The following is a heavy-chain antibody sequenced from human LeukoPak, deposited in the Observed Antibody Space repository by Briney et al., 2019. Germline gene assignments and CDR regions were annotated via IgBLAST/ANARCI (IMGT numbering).Heavy chain of an antibody. CDR3: AREKNYGDFKGDYYYGMDV. CDR2: ISAYNGNT. CDR1: GYTFTSYG. V-gene: IGHV1-18*01. D-gene: IGHD4-17*01. Sequence: GASVRVSCKASGYTFTSYGISWVRQAPGQGLEWMGWISAYNGNTNYAQKLQGRVTMTTDTSTSTAYMELRSLRSDDTAVYYCAREKNYGDFKGDYYYGMDVWGQGTTVTVSS. J-gene: IGHJ6*02.